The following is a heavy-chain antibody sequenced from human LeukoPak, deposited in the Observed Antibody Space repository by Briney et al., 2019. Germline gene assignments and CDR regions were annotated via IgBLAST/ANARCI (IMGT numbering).Heavy chain of an antibody. CDR2: ITWNSDNI. J-gene: IGHJ6*03. D-gene: IGHD3-16*01. CDR1: GFTFDDYA. V-gene: IGHV3-9*03. Sequence: GGSLRLSCAASGFTFDDYAMHWVRQAPGKGLEWVSGITWNSDNIEYADSVKGRFTITRDNAKNSLYLQMNSLRAEDMALYYCAKGGGGRLIYYYYMDVWGKGTTVTVSS. CDR3: AKGGGGRLIYYYYMDV.